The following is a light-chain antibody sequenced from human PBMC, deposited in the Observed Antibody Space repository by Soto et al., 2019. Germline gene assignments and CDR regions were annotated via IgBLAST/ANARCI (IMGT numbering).Light chain of an antibody. CDR1: QSVSSY. Sequence: DIQLTQSPASLSLSPGERATLTCRASQSVSSYLTWYQQKPGKAPKLLIYDASSLASGIPSRFSGSGSGTDFTLTISSLEPEDFATYYCQQSNNTPLTFGGGTKVEIK. CDR3: QQSNNTPLT. CDR2: DAS. J-gene: IGKJ4*01. V-gene: IGKV1-39*01.